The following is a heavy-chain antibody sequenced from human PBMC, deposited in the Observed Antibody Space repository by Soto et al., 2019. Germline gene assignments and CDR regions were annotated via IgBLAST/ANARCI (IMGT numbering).Heavy chain of an antibody. CDR1: GFMFSAYA. V-gene: IGHV3-30-3*01. CDR3: ARDPSPYTSGWYGIDF. CDR2: MSYDGTNT. D-gene: IGHD6-19*01. Sequence: QVQLVESGGGVVQPGASLRLSCTASGFMFSAYAMLWVRQAPGKGLEWVAAMSYDGTNTYYADSLKGWFTISRDNSKNTLFLQMSSLTADDSAVYYCARDPSPYTSGWYGIDFWGLGTLVTVSS. J-gene: IGHJ4*01.